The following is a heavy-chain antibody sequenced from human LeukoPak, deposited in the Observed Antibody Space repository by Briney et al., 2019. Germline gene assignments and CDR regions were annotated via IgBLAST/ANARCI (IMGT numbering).Heavy chain of an antibody. CDR3: AGKGRYFDWLRPSDAFDI. V-gene: IGHV4-59*12. Sequence: SETLSLTCSVSGGSISSYYWSWIRQPPGKGLEWIGYIFYSGRTSYNPSLKSRVTMSVDTSKNQFSLKLSSVTAADTAVYYCAGKGRYFDWLRPSDAFDIWGQGTMVTVSS. CDR1: GGSISSYY. CDR2: IFYSGRT. D-gene: IGHD3-9*01. J-gene: IGHJ3*02.